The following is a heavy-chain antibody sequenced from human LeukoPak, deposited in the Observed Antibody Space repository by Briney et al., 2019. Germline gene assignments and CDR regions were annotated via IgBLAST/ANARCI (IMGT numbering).Heavy chain of an antibody. CDR2: IYYSGST. J-gene: IGHJ1*01. Sequence: SVTLSLTGTVSGGSISSSSYDWGWIRQPPGKGLEGIGSIYYSGSTYYNPSLKSRVTISVDPTKHQFSLTPGSETAADPAVYYCASILVVAADPYFQHWGHGTLATASS. V-gene: IGHV4-39*07. CDR1: GGSISSSSYD. D-gene: IGHD2-2*01. CDR3: ASILVVAADPYFQH.